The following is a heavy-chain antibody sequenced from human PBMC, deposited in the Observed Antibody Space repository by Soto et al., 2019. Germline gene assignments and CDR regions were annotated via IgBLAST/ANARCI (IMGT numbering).Heavy chain of an antibody. D-gene: IGHD3-9*01. V-gene: IGHV4-39*01. CDR2: IYYSGST. Sequence: SETLSLTCTVSGGSISSSSYYWGWIRQPPGKGLEWIGSIYYSGSTYYNPSLKSRVTISVDTSKNQFSLKLSSVTAADTAVYYCAILLRYFDWLSQYGMDVWGQGTTVTVSS. CDR3: AILLRYFDWLSQYGMDV. CDR1: GGSISSSSYY. J-gene: IGHJ6*02.